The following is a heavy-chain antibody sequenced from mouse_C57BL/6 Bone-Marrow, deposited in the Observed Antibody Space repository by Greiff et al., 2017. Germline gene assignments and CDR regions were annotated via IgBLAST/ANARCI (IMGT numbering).Heavy chain of an antibody. J-gene: IGHJ1*03. CDR1: GYAFSSSW. CDR3: ARCEDYYWYFDV. CDR2: IYPGDGDT. Sequence: QVQLQQSGPELVKPGASVKISCKASGYAFSSSWMNWVKQRPGKGLEWIGRIYPGDGDTNYNGKFKGKATLTADKSSSTAYMQLSSLTSEDSAVYFCARCEDYYWYFDVWGTGTTVTVSS. D-gene: IGHD2-4*01. V-gene: IGHV1-82*01.